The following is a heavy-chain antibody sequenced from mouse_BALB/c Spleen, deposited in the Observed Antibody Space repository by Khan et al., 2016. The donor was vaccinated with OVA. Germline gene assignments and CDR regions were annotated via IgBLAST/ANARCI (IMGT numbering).Heavy chain of an antibody. Sequence: EVQLQESGPGLVKPSQSLSLTCTVTGYSITSNYAWNWIRQLPGNKLEWMGYISYSGSTSYNPSLKSRISITRDTSKNPFFLQLNSVTTEDAATYYCARGNYYGYAMDYWGQGTSVTVSS. CDR2: ISYSGST. J-gene: IGHJ4*01. CDR1: GYSITSNYA. CDR3: ARGNYYGYAMDY. D-gene: IGHD1-1*01. V-gene: IGHV3-2*02.